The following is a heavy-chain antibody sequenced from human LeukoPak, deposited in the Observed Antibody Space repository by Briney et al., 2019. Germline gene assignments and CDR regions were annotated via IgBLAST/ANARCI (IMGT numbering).Heavy chain of an antibody. CDR3: ARGALGSSLSYYMDV. Sequence: SVTVSCKASGGTFSSYAISWVRQAPGQGLEWMGGIIPIFGTANYAQKFQGRVTITTDESTSTAYMELSSLRSEDTAVYYCARGALGSSLSYYMDVWGKGTTVTVSS. CDR2: IIPIFGTA. J-gene: IGHJ6*03. V-gene: IGHV1-69*05. D-gene: IGHD6-6*01. CDR1: GGTFSSYA.